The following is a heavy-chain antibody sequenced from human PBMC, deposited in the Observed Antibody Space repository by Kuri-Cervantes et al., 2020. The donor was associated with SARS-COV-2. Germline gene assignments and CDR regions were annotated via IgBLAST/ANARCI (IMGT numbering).Heavy chain of an antibody. CDR1: GYTLTELS. CDR2: FDPEDGET. V-gene: IGHV1-24*01. J-gene: IGHJ6*03. CDR3: ATLSLPRSTSYYYYYYMDV. Sequence: ASVKVSCKVSGYTLTELSMHWVRQAPGKGLEWMGGFDPEDGETIYAQKFQGRVTMTEDTSTDTAHMELSSLRSEDTAVYYCATLSLPRSTSYYYYYYMDVWGKGTTVTVSS. D-gene: IGHD2-2*01.